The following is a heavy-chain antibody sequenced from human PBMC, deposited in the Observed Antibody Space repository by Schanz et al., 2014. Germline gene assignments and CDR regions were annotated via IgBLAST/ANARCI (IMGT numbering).Heavy chain of an antibody. CDR1: GLTFSDYY. D-gene: IGHD2-2*01. J-gene: IGHJ4*02. Sequence: QVQLVESGGGLVKPGGSLRLSCAASGLTFSDYYMSWIRQAPGKGLEWVSDISDSGDSTHYADSVKGRFTISRDNAKNSLFLQMNSLSAEDTAVYYCAKVAPAATYLDSWGLGTLVVVSS. V-gene: IGHV3-11*01. CDR3: AKVAPAATYLDS. CDR2: ISDSGDST.